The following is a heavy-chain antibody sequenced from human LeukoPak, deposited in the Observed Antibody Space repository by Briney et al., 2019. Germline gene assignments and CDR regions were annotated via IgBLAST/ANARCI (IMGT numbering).Heavy chain of an antibody. J-gene: IGHJ5*02. Sequence: SETLSLTCTVSGGSISSYYWSWIRQPPGKGLEGIGYIYYSGSTNYNPSLKSRVTISVDTSKNQFSLKLSSVTAADTAVYYCARDYDFWSGPSGWFDPWGQGTLVTVSS. CDR3: ARDYDFWSGPSGWFDP. D-gene: IGHD3-3*01. CDR2: IYYSGST. V-gene: IGHV4-59*01. CDR1: GGSISSYY.